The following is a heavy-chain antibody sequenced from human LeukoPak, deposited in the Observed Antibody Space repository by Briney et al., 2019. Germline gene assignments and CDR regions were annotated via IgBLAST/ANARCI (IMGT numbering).Heavy chain of an antibody. J-gene: IGHJ6*03. CDR2: MNPNSGNT. D-gene: IGHD3-3*01. V-gene: IGHV1-8*03. CDR3: ARGGNTIFGVVIREYNYMDV. Sequence: ASVKVSCKASGYTFTSYDINWVRQATGQGLEWMGWMNPNSGNTGYAQKFQGRLTITRNTSISTAYMELSSLRSEDTAVYYCARGGNTIFGVVIREYNYMDVWGKGTTVTVSS. CDR1: GYTFTSYD.